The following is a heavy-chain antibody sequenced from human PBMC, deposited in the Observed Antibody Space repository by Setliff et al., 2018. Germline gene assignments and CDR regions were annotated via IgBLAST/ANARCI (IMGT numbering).Heavy chain of an antibody. CDR1: GYSFSTYA. J-gene: IGHJ6*03. CDR3: ARASRFATIVWKSDYYMDV. D-gene: IGHD3-16*02. CDR2: INTNTGNP. V-gene: IGHV7-4-1*02. Sequence: GASVKVSCKASGYSFSTYAMSWIRQAPGQGLEWMGWINTNTGNPSYAQGFTGRFVFSLDTSVSTAYLQISSLKPEDTAMYYCARASRFATIVWKSDYYMDVWGKGTTVTVSS.